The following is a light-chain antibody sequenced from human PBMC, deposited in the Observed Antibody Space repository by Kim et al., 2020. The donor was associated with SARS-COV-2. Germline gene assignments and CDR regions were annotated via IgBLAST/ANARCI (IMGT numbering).Light chain of an antibody. J-gene: IGLJ3*02. CDR3: NSRDSSGNHWV. CDR1: SLRSHY. CDR2: GKN. V-gene: IGLV3-19*01. Sequence: AWGQTVRITYQGDSLRSHYASCYQQKPGQAPVLVIYGKNNRPSGIPDRFSGSSSGNTASLTITGAQAEDEADYYCNSRDSSGNHWVFGGGTQLTVL.